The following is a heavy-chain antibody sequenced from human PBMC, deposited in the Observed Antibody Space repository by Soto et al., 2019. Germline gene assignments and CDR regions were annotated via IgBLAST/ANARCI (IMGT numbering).Heavy chain of an antibody. V-gene: IGHV4-59*01. CDR2: IYYSGST. CDR1: GGSISSYY. D-gene: IGHD5-18*01. CDR3: AGARGYTNGYPIDY. Sequence: PSETLSLTCTVSGGSISSYYWSWIRQPPGKGLEWIGYIYYSGSTNYNPSLKSRVTISVDTSKNQFSLKLSSVTAADTAVYYCAGARGYTNGYPIDYWAQGTLVTVSS. J-gene: IGHJ4*02.